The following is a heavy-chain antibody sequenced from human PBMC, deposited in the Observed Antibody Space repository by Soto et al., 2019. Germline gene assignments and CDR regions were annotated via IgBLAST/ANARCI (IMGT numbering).Heavy chain of an antibody. CDR3: AKSRAGYYDSSGYPFPFDY. D-gene: IGHD3-22*01. CDR1: GFTLSNYV. V-gene: IGHV3-48*01. Sequence: PGGSLRLSCAASGFTLSNYVMNWVRQAPGKGLEWISCIGSSSVTIFHADSVKGRFTISRDNSKNTLYLQMNSLRAEDTAVYYCAKSRAGYYDSSGYPFPFDYWGQGTLVTVSS. CDR2: IGSSSVTI. J-gene: IGHJ4*02.